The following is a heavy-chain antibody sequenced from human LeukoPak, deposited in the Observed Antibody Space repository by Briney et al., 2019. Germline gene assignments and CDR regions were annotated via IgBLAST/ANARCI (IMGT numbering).Heavy chain of an antibody. J-gene: IGHJ6*02. D-gene: IGHD4-11*01. CDR2: MNPNSGNT. Sequence: ASVKVSCKVSGYTFTSYDINWVRQATGQGLEWMGWMNPNSGNTGYAQKFQGRVTMTRNTSISTAYMELSSLRSEDTAVYYCARDYRNYLYYGMDVGGQGTTVTVSS. V-gene: IGHV1-8*01. CDR3: ARDYRNYLYYGMDV. CDR1: GYTFTSYD.